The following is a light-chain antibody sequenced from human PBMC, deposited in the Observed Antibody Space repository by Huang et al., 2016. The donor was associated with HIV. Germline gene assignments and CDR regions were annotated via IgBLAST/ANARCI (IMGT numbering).Light chain of an antibody. Sequence: DIQMTQSPSFLSASVGDRVTITCRSNQTIRTFLNWYRQNQGTGPPLLIYASPTLQTGVSTRFNGGGSGTDFTLTIANLQYEDFATYYCQQSYTIPYTFGPGTKLEIK. CDR1: QTIRTF. J-gene: IGKJ2*01. V-gene: IGKV1-39*01. CDR3: QQSYTIPYT. CDR2: ASP.